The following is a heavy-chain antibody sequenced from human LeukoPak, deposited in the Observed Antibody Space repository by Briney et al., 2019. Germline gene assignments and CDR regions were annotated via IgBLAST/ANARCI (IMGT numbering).Heavy chain of an antibody. CDR2: ISSSGSTI. J-gene: IGHJ4*02. CDR1: GFTFSSYE. CDR3: ARGGSGYSYGKIDS. D-gene: IGHD5-18*01. Sequence: PGGSLRLSCAASGFTFSSYEMNWVRRAPGKGLEWVSYISSSGSTIYYADSVKGRFTISRDNAKNSLYLQMNSLRDEDTAVYYCARGGSGYSYGKIDSWGQGILVTVSS. V-gene: IGHV3-48*03.